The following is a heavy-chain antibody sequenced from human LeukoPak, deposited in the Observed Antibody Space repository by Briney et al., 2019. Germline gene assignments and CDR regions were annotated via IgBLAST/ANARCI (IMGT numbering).Heavy chain of an antibody. V-gene: IGHV1-18*01. J-gene: IGHJ6*03. CDR1: GYTFTSYG. CDR3: AKTTVTSEEYYYYYMDV. D-gene: IGHD4-11*01. CDR2: IVTYNGNT. Sequence: ASVKVSCKTSGYTFTSYGVSWVRQAPGHGLEWMGWIVTYNGNTYYSQKFQGRVTMTTDTSTSTAHLELRSLRSDDTAVYYCAKTTVTSEEYYYYYMDVWGKGTTVTVSS.